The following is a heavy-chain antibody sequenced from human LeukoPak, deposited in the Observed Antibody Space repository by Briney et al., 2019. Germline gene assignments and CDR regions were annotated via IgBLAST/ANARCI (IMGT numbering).Heavy chain of an antibody. D-gene: IGHD2-2*01. CDR1: GFTFSSYW. Sequence: GGSLRLSCAASGFTFSSYWMHWVRQAPRKGLVWVSRINTDGSSTSYADSVKGRFTISRDNAKNTLYLQMNSLRAEDTAVYYCARLRSSTSWDAFDIWGQGTMVTVSS. CDR2: INTDGSST. V-gene: IGHV3-74*01. CDR3: ARLRSSTSWDAFDI. J-gene: IGHJ3*02.